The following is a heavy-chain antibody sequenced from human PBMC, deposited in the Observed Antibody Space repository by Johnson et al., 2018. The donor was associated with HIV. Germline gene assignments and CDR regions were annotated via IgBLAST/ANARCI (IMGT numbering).Heavy chain of an antibody. D-gene: IGHD5-18*01. Sequence: MMLVESGGGVVRPGGSLRLSCAASGFTFDDCGMSWVRQAPGKGLEWVANIKRDGSETYYGASVKGRFTISRDNAKNSLYLQMNSLRAEDTAVYYCARDGGIQLWSAFDIWGQGTMVTVSS. V-gene: IGHV3-7*01. CDR3: ARDGGIQLWSAFDI. CDR1: GFTFDDCG. CDR2: IKRDGSET. J-gene: IGHJ3*02.